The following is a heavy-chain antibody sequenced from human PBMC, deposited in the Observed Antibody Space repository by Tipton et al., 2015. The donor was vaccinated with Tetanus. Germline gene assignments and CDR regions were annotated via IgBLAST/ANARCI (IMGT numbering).Heavy chain of an antibody. J-gene: IGHJ4*02. V-gene: IGHV3-21*01. D-gene: IGHD4-11*01. CDR2: ISSSSRYI. CDR1: GFTLSRYT. CDR3: ARGTGKYSAGDY. Sequence: GSLRLSCAASGFTLSRYTLNWVRQAPGKGLEWVSSISSSSRYIYYADSVKGRFTISRDNAKNSLYLQMDSLRVEDTAVYYCARGTGKYSAGDYWGQGTLVTVSS.